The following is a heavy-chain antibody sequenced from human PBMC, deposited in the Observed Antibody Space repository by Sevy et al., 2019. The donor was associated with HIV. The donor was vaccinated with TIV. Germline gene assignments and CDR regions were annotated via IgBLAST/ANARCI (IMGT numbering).Heavy chain of an antibody. V-gene: IGHV3-7*01. CDR3: ARESVTIFGVVIIRYFDY. Sequence: GGSLRLSCAASGFTFSSYWMSWVRQAPGKGLERVANIKQDGSEKYYVDSVKGRFTISRDNAKNSLYLQMKSLEAEDTAVYYFARESVTIFGVVIIRYFDYWGQGTLVTVSS. J-gene: IGHJ4*02. CDR1: GFTFSSYW. CDR2: IKQDGSEK. D-gene: IGHD3-3*01.